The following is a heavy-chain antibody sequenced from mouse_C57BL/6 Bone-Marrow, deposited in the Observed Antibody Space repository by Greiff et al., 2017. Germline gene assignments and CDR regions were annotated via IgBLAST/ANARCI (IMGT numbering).Heavy chain of an antibody. J-gene: IGHJ3*01. CDR1: GFTFSSYA. V-gene: IGHV5-9-1*02. CDR3: TRGGGYGAFAY. D-gene: IGHD2-2*01. CDR2: ISSGGDYI. Sequence: EVKVVESGEGLVKPGGSLKLSCAASGFTFSSYAMSWVRQTPEKRLEWVAYISSGGDYIYYADTVKGRFTISRDNARNTLYLQMSSLKSEDTAMYYCTRGGGYGAFAYWGQGTLVTVSA.